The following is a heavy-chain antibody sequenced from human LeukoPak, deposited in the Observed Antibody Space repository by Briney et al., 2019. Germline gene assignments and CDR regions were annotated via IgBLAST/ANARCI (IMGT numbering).Heavy chain of an antibody. Sequence: ASVKVSCKASGYTFTSYAMKWVRQAPGQGLEWMGWINTNTGNPTYAQGFTGRFVFSLDTSVSTAYLQISSLKAEDTAVYYCAREKSRYSSSSADYWGQGTLVTVSS. J-gene: IGHJ4*02. CDR3: AREKSRYSSSSADY. V-gene: IGHV7-4-1*02. D-gene: IGHD6-6*01. CDR2: INTNTGNP. CDR1: GYTFTSYA.